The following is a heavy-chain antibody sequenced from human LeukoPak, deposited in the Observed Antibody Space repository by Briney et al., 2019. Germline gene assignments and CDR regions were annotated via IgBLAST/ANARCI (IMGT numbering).Heavy chain of an antibody. CDR1: GGSFSGYY. V-gene: IGHV4-34*01. J-gene: IGHJ4*02. CDR2: INHSGST. D-gene: IGHD4-17*01. CDR3: ARHGLYGDYDLDY. Sequence: KPSETLSLTCAVYGGSFSGYYWSWIRQPPGKGLEWIGEINHSGSTNYNPSLKSRVTISVDTSKNQFSLKLSSVTAADTAVYYCARHGLYGDYDLDYWGQGTLVTVSS.